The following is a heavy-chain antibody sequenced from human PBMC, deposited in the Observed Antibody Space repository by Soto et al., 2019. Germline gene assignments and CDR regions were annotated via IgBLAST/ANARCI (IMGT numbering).Heavy chain of an antibody. CDR3: ARDIVVVPAANPYYYYYYGMDV. Sequence: PSETLSLTCTVSGGSISSYYWSWIRRPPGKGLEWIGYIYYSGSTNYNPSLKSRVTISVDTSKNQFSLKLSSVTAADTAVYYCARDIVVVPAANPYYYYYYGMDVWGQGTTVTVSS. D-gene: IGHD2-2*01. J-gene: IGHJ6*02. CDR1: GGSISSYY. CDR2: IYYSGST. V-gene: IGHV4-59*01.